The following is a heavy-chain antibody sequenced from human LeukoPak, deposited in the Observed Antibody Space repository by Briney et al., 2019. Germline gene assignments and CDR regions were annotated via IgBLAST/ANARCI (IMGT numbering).Heavy chain of an antibody. Sequence: ASVKVSCKASGSTFTAYYMHWVRQAPGQGLEWMGWINPNSGGTNYAQKFQGRVTMTRDTSISTAYMELSRLRSDDTAVYYCARSIVGATPSSDYWGQGTLVTVSS. V-gene: IGHV1-2*02. CDR1: GSTFTAYY. CDR3: ARSIVGATPSSDY. J-gene: IGHJ4*02. CDR2: INPNSGGT. D-gene: IGHD1-26*01.